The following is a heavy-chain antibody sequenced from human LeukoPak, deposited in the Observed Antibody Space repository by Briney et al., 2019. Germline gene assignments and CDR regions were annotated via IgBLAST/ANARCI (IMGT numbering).Heavy chain of an antibody. CDR3: AKVKGWYGEGYFDY. CDR2: IYSDGRT. D-gene: IGHD3-10*01. J-gene: IGHJ4*02. Sequence: GGSLRLSCAASGFAVSSNYMNWVRQAPGKGLEWVSVIYSDGRTYYADSVKGRFTISRDISRNTLFLQMTSLRAEDTAVYYCAKVKGWYGEGYFDYWGQGTLVTVSS. V-gene: IGHV3-53*01. CDR1: GFAVSSNY.